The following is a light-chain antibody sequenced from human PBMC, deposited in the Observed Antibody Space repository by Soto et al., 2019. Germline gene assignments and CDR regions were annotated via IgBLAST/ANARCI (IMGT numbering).Light chain of an antibody. V-gene: IGKV3D-20*01. Sequence: EIVLTQSPGTLSLSPGERATLSCGASQSVRSNYLAWYQQKPGLAPRLLIYDASSRAPGVPDRFSASASGADFSLTISRLEPADFAVYYCQQYVSSPPTFGGGTKVDIK. J-gene: IGKJ4*01. CDR2: DAS. CDR1: QSVRSNY. CDR3: QQYVSSPPT.